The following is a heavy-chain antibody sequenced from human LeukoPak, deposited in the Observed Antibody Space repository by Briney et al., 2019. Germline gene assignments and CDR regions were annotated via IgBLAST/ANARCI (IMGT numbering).Heavy chain of an antibody. CDR3: ATLSGDSHGYDY. J-gene: IGHJ4*02. V-gene: IGHV3-23*01. CDR2: IGSGSGGTT. Sequence: GGSLRLSCAASGFTFSSYAMRWVRQAPGKGLEWVSAIGSGSGGTTIYADSVKGRFTISRDNSKNTLYLQINSLRAEDTAVYYCATLSGDSHGYDYWGLGALVTVSS. CDR1: GFTFSSYA. D-gene: IGHD5-18*01.